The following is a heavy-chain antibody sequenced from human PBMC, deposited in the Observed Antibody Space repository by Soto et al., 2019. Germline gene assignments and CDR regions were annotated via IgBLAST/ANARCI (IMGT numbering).Heavy chain of an antibody. D-gene: IGHD2-2*01. CDR1: GDYIHVGGYY. Sequence: TLSLTCSVSGDYIHVGGYYWTWIRQRPGKGLEWMGYIYYTGKTYYNPSLESRLTMSVDRSKNQFSLGLTSVTAAGTAVYFCGRDLTSNANCIDPWGQGTLVTVSS. CDR2: IYYTGKT. CDR3: GRDLTSNANCIDP. V-gene: IGHV4-30-4*01. J-gene: IGHJ5*02.